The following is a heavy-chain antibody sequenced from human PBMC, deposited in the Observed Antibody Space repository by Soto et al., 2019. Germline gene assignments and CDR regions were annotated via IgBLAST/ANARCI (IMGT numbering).Heavy chain of an antibody. CDR3: ARDMVVAATTYFDY. V-gene: IGHV4-59*01. CDR2: IYYSGST. J-gene: IGHJ4*02. Sequence: PSETLSLTCTVSGGSISSYYWSLIRQPPGKGLEWIGYIYYSGSTNYNPSLKSRVTISVDTSKNQFSLKLSSVTAADTAVYYCARDMVVAATTYFDYWGQGTLVTVSS. D-gene: IGHD2-15*01. CDR1: GGSISSYY.